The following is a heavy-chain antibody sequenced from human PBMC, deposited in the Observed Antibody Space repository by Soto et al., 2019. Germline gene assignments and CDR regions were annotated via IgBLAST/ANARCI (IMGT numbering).Heavy chain of an antibody. J-gene: IGHJ6*03. CDR2: ISSGSGNI. D-gene: IGHD3-3*01. CDR3: ARVGYYDFRSGSYYMDV. Sequence: EVQLVESGGGLVKPGGSLRLSCAASGFTFSSYSMNWVRQAPGKGLEWVSSISSGSGNIYYADSVKGRFTISRDNAKNSLYLQMNSLRAEDTAVYYCARVGYYDFRSGSYYMDVWGKGTTVTVSS. CDR1: GFTFSSYS. V-gene: IGHV3-21*01.